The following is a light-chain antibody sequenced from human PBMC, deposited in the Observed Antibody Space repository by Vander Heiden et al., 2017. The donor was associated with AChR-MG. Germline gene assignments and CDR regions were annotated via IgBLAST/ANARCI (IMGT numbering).Light chain of an antibody. CDR3: QQRSNWPST. Sequence: ESVFTQSPATLSLSPGDRATLPCRASQSVSSYLAWYQQTPGQAPRLLIYDASNRATGIPARFSGSGSGTDFTLTISSLGPEDFAVYYCQQRSNWPSTFGQGTKLEI. J-gene: IGKJ2*02. V-gene: IGKV3-11*01. CDR1: QSVSSY. CDR2: DAS.